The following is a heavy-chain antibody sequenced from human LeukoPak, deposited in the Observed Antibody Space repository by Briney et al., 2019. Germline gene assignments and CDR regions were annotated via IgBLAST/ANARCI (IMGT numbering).Heavy chain of an antibody. V-gene: IGHV4-59*08. Sequence: SETLSLTCTVSGGSISSYYWSWIRQPAGKGLEWIGYIFYGGSTNYNPSLKSRVTMSLHMSKNQFSLALNSVTAADTALYYCARHASVYSTFDYWGQGTLVTVSS. J-gene: IGHJ4*02. CDR1: GGSISSYY. CDR2: IFYGGST. CDR3: ARHASVYSTFDY. D-gene: IGHD4-11*01.